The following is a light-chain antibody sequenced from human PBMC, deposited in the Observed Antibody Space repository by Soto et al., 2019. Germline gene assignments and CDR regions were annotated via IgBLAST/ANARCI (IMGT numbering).Light chain of an antibody. Sequence: DIQMTQSPSTLSASVGDTVTITCRASQNISTSLAWYQQKPGKAPNLLISGASTLEEGVPSRFRGSGSGTEFTLTITSLQTDDFATYYCQQYITYSTFGQGTKVDIK. CDR3: QQYITYST. J-gene: IGKJ1*01. V-gene: IGKV1-5*01. CDR1: QNISTS. CDR2: GAS.